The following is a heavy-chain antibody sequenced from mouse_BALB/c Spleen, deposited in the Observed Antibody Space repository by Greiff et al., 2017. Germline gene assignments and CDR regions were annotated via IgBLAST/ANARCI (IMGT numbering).Heavy chain of an antibody. J-gene: IGHJ4*01. D-gene: IGHD2-4*01. V-gene: IGHV2-2*02. CDR1: GFSLTSYG. CDR2: IWSGGST. Sequence: VKLVESGPGLVQPSQSLSITCTVSGFSLTSYGVHWVRQSPGKGLEWLGVIWSGGSTDYNAAFISRLSISKDNSKSQVFFKMNSLQANDTAIYYCASPYDYDYAMDYWGQGTSVTVSS. CDR3: ASPYDYDYAMDY.